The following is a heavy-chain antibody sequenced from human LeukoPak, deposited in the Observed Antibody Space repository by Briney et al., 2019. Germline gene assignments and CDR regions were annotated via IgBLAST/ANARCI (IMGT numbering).Heavy chain of an antibody. CDR2: IYYSGST. Sequence: PSETLSLTCTVSGGSISSGVYYWSWIRQHPGQGLEWIGYIYYSGSTYYNPSLKSRVTISVDTSKNQFSLKLSSVTAADTAVYYCARVNYYDSSGYFVWFDPWGQGTLVTVSS. CDR3: ARVNYYDSSGYFVWFDP. D-gene: IGHD3-22*01. CDR1: GGSISSGVYY. V-gene: IGHV4-31*03. J-gene: IGHJ5*02.